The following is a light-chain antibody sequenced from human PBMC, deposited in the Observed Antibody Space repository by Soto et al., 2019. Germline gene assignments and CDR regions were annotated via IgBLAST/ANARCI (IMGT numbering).Light chain of an antibody. V-gene: IGKV3-20*01. Sequence: EIVLTQSPGTLSLSPGERATLSCRASQSVSSSYLAWYQQKPGQAPRLLIYGASSRATGIPDRFSGSGSGTDFTLTISRLEPEVFAVYYCHQYGSSRTFGQGTKVEIK. CDR2: GAS. CDR1: QSVSSSY. CDR3: HQYGSSRT. J-gene: IGKJ1*01.